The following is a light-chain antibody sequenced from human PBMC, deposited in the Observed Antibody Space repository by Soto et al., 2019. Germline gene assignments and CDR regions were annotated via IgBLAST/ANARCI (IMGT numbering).Light chain of an antibody. J-gene: IGKJ2*01. CDR1: QGIGNN. CDR2: AAS. Sequence: DIQMTQSPSSLSASVRDRVTITCRASQGIGNNLGWFQQKVGRAPKRLIYAASSLEGGVPLRFRGSGSGTELPFTTIRVQPEDFKTSYCLQHHTYPYTFGQGTKLEIK. CDR3: LQHHTYPYT. V-gene: IGKV1-17*01.